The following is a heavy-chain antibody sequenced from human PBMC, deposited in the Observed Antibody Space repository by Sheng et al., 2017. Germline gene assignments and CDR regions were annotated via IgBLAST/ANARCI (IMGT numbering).Heavy chain of an antibody. CDR1: GFTFSSYA. V-gene: IGHV3-30*04. D-gene: IGHD5-12*01. CDR2: ISYDGSNK. J-gene: IGHJ4*02. CDR3: ARVRLVGWLDKSLDY. Sequence: QVQLVGSGGGVVQPGRSLRLSCAASGFTFSSYAMHWVRQAPGKGLEWVAVISYDGSNKYYAYSVKGRFTISRDNSKNTLYLQMNSLRAEDTAVYYCARVRLVGWLDKSLDYWGQGTLVTVSS.